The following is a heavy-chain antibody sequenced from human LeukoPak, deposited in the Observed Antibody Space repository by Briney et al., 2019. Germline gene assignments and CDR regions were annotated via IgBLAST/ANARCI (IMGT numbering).Heavy chain of an antibody. Sequence: PGRSLRLSCTASGFTFGDFAMNWVRQAPGKGLEWVGFVKTKVYGGTTEYAASVKGRFTISRDDSKAIAYLQMNSLKTEDTAVYYCTRDHRDHWNPGYYFDYWGQGTLVTVSS. D-gene: IGHD1-1*01. CDR1: GFTFGDFA. CDR2: VKTKVYGGTT. J-gene: IGHJ4*02. CDR3: TRDHRDHWNPGYYFDY. V-gene: IGHV3-49*04.